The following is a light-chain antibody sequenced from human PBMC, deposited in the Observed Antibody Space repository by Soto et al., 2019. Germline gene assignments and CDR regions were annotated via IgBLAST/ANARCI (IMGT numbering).Light chain of an antibody. CDR2: FAS. V-gene: IGKV1D-16*01. CDR3: QQFRSFPIT. Sequence: DIPMTQSPSSLSASVGDRVTITCRASQDIGSHLAWYQQKPEKAPKSLIYFASTLQSGVPSRFSASGSGTDFTLTISSLQPEDFATYYCQQFRSFPITFGQGTRLEIK. CDR1: QDIGSH. J-gene: IGKJ5*01.